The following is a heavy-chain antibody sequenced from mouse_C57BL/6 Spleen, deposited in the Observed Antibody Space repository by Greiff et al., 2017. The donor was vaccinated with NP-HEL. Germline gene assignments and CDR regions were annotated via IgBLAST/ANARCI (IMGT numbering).Heavy chain of an antibody. CDR3: ARALGYGSPWYFDV. Sequence: EVQLQQSGPELVKPGASVKISCKASGYTFTDYYMNWVKQSHGKSLEWIGDINPNNGGTSYNQKFKGKATLTVDKSSSTAYMELRSLTSEDSAVYYCARALGYGSPWYFDVWGTVTTVTVSS. V-gene: IGHV1-26*01. J-gene: IGHJ1*03. D-gene: IGHD1-1*01. CDR1: GYTFTDYY. CDR2: INPNNGGT.